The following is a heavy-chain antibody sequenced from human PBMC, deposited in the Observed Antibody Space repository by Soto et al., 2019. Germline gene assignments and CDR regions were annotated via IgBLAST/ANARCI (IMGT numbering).Heavy chain of an antibody. V-gene: IGHV4-28*01. CDR2: IYYSGTT. J-gene: IGHJ4*02. CDR3: ARREIQGPIDY. Sequence: QVQLQESGPGLVKPSDTLSLTCAVSGYSISSSNWWGWIRQPPGKGLEWIGYIYYSGTTYYNPSLKSRVTKSVDTSKNQFALKLTSVTAVDTAVYYCARREIQGPIDYWGQGTLVTVSS. D-gene: IGHD1-26*01. CDR1: GYSISSSNW.